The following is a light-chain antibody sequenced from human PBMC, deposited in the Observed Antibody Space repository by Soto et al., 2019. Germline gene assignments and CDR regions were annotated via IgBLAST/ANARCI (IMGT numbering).Light chain of an antibody. Sequence: EIVMTQSPATLSVSPGERATLSCRASQSVSSNLAWSQQKPGQAPRLLIYGASTRATGIPARFSGSGSGTDFTLTISSLQSEDFAVCYCQQYNNWPQTFGQGTKVEIK. CDR2: GAS. V-gene: IGKV3-15*01. CDR1: QSVSSN. CDR3: QQYNNWPQT. J-gene: IGKJ1*01.